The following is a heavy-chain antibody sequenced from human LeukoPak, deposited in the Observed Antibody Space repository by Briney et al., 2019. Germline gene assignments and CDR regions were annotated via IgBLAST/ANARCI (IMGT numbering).Heavy chain of an antibody. V-gene: IGHV3-23*01. D-gene: IGHD3-22*01. J-gene: IGHJ4*02. CDR3: AKDPDDSSGYSFDY. CDR1: GFTFSSYA. Sequence: GGSLRLSCAASGFTFSSYAMSWVRQAPGKGLEWVSAISGSGGSTYYADSVKGRFTISRDNSKNTLYLQMNSLRAEDTAVYYCAKDPDDSSGYSFDYWGQGTLVTVSP. CDR2: ISGSGGST.